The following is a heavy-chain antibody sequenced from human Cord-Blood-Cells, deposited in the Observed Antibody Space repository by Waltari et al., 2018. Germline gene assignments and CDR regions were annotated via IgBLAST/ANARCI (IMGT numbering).Heavy chain of an antibody. Sequence: ANYAQKFQGRVTITADKSTSTAYMELSSLRSEDTAVYYCARDSWSGYYYYYGMDVWGQGTTVTVSS. J-gene: IGHJ6*02. CDR3: ARDSWSGYYYYYGMDV. V-gene: IGHV1-69*04. D-gene: IGHD3-3*01. CDR2: A.